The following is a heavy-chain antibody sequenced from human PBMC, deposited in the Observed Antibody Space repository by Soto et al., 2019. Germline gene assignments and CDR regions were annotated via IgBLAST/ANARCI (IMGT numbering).Heavy chain of an antibody. CDR1: GFIFSRNA. D-gene: IGHD3-9*01. Sequence: EVQLLESGGGVVQPGGSLRLSCAASGFIFSRNAMSWVRQAPGKGLEWVSAISGRGGSTYYADSVKDRFTISRDNSKNTLSLHLNSLRAEDAAVYYCAKGLFRYFDWRPDDYYYFYGMDVWGQGTTVTVSS. CDR2: ISGRGGST. CDR3: AKGLFRYFDWRPDDYYYFYGMDV. J-gene: IGHJ6*02. V-gene: IGHV3-23*01.